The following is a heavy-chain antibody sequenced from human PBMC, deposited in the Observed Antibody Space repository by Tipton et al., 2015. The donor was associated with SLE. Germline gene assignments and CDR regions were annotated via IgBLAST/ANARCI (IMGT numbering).Heavy chain of an antibody. J-gene: IGHJ4*02. CDR2: INHSGST. D-gene: IGHD6-19*01. CDR3: ARGIAVAGPFDY. CDR1: GGSFSGYY. Sequence: TLSLTCAVYGGSFSGYYWSWIRQPPGKGLEWIGEINHSGSTNYNPSLKSRVTISVDTSKNQFSLKLSSVIAADTAVYYCARGIAVAGPFDYWGQGTLVTVSS. V-gene: IGHV4-34*01.